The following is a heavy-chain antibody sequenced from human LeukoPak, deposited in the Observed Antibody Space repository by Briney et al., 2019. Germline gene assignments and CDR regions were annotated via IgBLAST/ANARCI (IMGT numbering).Heavy chain of an antibody. V-gene: IGHV3-23*01. Sequence: GGSLRLSCAASGFTFSSYAMTWVRQAPGKGLEWVSAISASGESTYYTDSVKGRFTISRDSSKNTLYLQMSSLRAEDTAVYYCAKGGDYIYFDYWGQGTLVTVSP. CDR2: ISASGEST. J-gene: IGHJ4*02. CDR1: GFTFSSYA. CDR3: AKGGDYIYFDY. D-gene: IGHD4-17*01.